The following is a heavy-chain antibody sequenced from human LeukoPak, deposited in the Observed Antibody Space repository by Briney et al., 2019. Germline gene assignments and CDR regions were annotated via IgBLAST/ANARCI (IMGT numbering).Heavy chain of an antibody. Sequence: ASVKVSCKVSGCTLTELSMHWVRQAPGKGLEWMGGFDPEDGETIYAQKFQGRVTMTEDTSTDTAYMELSSLRSEDTAVYYCATEGELWAPYNWFDPWGQGTLVTVSS. CDR2: FDPEDGET. CDR3: ATEGELWAPYNWFDP. D-gene: IGHD3-16*01. V-gene: IGHV1-24*01. J-gene: IGHJ5*02. CDR1: GCTLTELS.